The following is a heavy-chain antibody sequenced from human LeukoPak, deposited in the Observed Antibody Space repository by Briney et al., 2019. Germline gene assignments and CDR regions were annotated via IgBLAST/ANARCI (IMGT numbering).Heavy chain of an antibody. Sequence: GGSLRLSCAASGFTFRSYGMSWVRRAPGKGLEWVSSISASGVMTYYADSVKGRFTVSRDNSKNSLYLQMSSLTAADTAVYYCAKDRSIGTYYTFDHWGQGTLVTVSS. J-gene: IGHJ4*02. CDR1: GFTFRSYG. CDR3: AKDRSIGTYYTFDH. CDR2: ISASGVMT. V-gene: IGHV3-23*01. D-gene: IGHD1-26*01.